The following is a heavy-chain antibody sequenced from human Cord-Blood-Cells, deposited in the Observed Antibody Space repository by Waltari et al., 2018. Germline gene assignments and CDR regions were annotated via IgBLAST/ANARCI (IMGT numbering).Heavy chain of an antibody. Sequence: QVQLVQSGAEVKKPGSSVKVSCKASGGTFSSYAISWVRQAPGQGLEWMGRIIPILGIANYAQKCQGSVTITADKSTSTAYMELSSLRSEDTAVYYCARDYDFWSGYYDYWGQGTLVTVSS. D-gene: IGHD3-3*01. V-gene: IGHV1-69*09. J-gene: IGHJ4*02. CDR2: IIPILGIA. CDR3: ARDYDFWSGYYDY. CDR1: GGTFSSYA.